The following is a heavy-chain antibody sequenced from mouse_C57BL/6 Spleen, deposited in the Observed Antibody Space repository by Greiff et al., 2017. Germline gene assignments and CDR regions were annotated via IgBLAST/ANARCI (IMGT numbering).Heavy chain of an antibody. J-gene: IGHJ4*01. CDR2: IYPRSGNT. CDR1: GYTFTSYG. V-gene: IGHV1-81*01. CDR3: ARRGGDAMDY. Sequence: QVQLKQSGAELARPGASVKLSCKASGYTFTSYGISWVKQRTGQGLEWIGEIYPRSGNTYYNEKFKGKATLTADQSSSTAYMGLRSLTSEDSAVYFCARRGGDAMDYWGQGTSVTVSS.